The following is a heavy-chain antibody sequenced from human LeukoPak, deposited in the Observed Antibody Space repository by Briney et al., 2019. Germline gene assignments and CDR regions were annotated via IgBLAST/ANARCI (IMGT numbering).Heavy chain of an antibody. J-gene: IGHJ4*02. CDR2: INHSGST. V-gene: IGHV4-34*01. Sequence: SETLSLTCAVYGGSFSGYYWSWIRQPPGKGLEWIGEINHSGSTYYNPSLKSRVTISVDTSKNQFSLKLSSVTAADTAVYYCATRYYDYVWGSYRIFDYWGQGTLVTVSS. D-gene: IGHD3-16*02. CDR3: ATRYYDYVWGSYRIFDY. CDR1: GGSFSGYY.